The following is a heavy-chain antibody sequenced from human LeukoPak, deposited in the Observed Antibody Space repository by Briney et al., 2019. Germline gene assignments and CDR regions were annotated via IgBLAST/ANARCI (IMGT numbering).Heavy chain of an antibody. J-gene: IGHJ4*02. CDR1: GYTFTGYY. Sequence: ASVKVSCQASGYTFTGYYMHWVRQAPGQRLEGMGWINPDNGGTNYAQKFQGRVTMTRDMSISTAYMELSRLRSDDTAVYYCARDPSNSGYDYLYYFDYWGQGTLVTVSS. CDR2: INPDNGGT. CDR3: ARDPSNSGYDYLYYFDY. V-gene: IGHV1-2*02. D-gene: IGHD5-12*01.